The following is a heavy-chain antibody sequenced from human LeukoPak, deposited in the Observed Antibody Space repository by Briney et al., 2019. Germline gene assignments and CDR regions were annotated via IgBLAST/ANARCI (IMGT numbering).Heavy chain of an antibody. Sequence: PGGSLRLSCAASGFNFSTNYMSWVRQAPGKGLEWVSIIYSDGSAYYADSVKGRFTISRDNSKNTLYLQMNGLRAEDTAVYYCASGGVLWFGELLTYYHGMDVWGQGTTVTVSS. CDR3: ASGGVLWFGELLTYYHGMDV. V-gene: IGHV3-66*01. CDR2: IYSDGSA. CDR1: GFNFSTNY. J-gene: IGHJ6*02. D-gene: IGHD3-10*01.